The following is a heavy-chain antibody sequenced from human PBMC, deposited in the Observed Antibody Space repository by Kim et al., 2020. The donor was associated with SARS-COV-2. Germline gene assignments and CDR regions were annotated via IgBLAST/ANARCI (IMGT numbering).Heavy chain of an antibody. Sequence: SETLSLTCTVSGGSISSYYWSWIRQPPGKGLEWIWYIYYSGSTNSNPSLKSRVTISVDTSKNQFSLKLSSVTAADTAVYYCARSGVMEYDFDYWGQGTLVTVSS. D-gene: IGHD3-3*01. CDR1: GGSISSYY. CDR2: IYYSGST. V-gene: IGHV4-59*01. J-gene: IGHJ4*02. CDR3: ARSGVMEYDFDY.